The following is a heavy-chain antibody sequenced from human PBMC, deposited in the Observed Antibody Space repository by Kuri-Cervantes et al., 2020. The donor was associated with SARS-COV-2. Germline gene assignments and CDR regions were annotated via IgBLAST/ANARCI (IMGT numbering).Heavy chain of an antibody. CDR3: ARGDFLEWYLDY. J-gene: IGHJ4*02. CDR1: GYTFTSYY. CDR2: INPSGGST. Sequence: ASVKVSCKASGYTFTSYYMHWVRQAPGQGLEWMGVINPSGGSTSYAQKFQGRVTMTRDTSTSTAYMELRSLRSDDTAVYYCARGDFLEWYLDYWGQGTLVTVSS. D-gene: IGHD3-3*01. V-gene: IGHV1-46*01.